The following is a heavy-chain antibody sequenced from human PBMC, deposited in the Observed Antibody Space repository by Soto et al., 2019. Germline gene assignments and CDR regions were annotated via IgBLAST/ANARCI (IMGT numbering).Heavy chain of an antibody. D-gene: IGHD6-13*01. CDR1: GFTLSSYA. J-gene: IGHJ4*02. Sequence: EVQLLESGGGLVQPGGSLRLSCAASGFTLSSYAMRWVRQAPGKGLACVSAISGSGGSTYYADSVKGRFTISRDNSKNTLFLQMNSLRAEDTAVYYCARRGSSSYFDYWGQGTLVTVSS. V-gene: IGHV3-23*01. CDR3: ARRGSSSYFDY. CDR2: ISGSGGST.